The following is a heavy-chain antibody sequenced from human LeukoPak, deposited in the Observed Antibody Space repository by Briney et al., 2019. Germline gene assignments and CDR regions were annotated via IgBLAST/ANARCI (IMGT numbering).Heavy chain of an antibody. V-gene: IGHV4-34*08. J-gene: IGHJ4*02. CDR2: INHSGGT. CDR3: AIDYSSGWYAGGY. Sequence: MPGGSLRLSCAASGFTFDDYAMHWVRQAPGKGLEWIGEINHSGGTNYNPSLKSRVTISVDTSKNQFSLKLSSVTAADTAVYYCAIDYSSGWYAGGYWGQGTLVTVSS. D-gene: IGHD6-19*01. CDR1: GFTFDDYA.